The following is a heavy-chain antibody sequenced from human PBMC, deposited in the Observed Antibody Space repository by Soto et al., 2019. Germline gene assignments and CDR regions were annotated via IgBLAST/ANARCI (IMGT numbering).Heavy chain of an antibody. CDR2: IIPILGIA. CDR3: ASRRGGAAAEAIYYYYYLDV. CDR1: GGTFSSYT. D-gene: IGHD6-13*01. Sequence: QVQLVQSGAEVKKPGSSVKVSCKASGGTFSSYTISWVRQAPGQGLEWMGRIIPILGIANYAQKFQGRVTITADKPTSTANMELSSLRSEDTAVYYSASRRGGAAAEAIYYYYYLDVWGKGTTVTVSS. V-gene: IGHV1-69*02. J-gene: IGHJ6*03.